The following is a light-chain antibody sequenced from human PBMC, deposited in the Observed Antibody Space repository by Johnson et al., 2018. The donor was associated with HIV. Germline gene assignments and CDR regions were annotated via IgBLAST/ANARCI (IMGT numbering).Light chain of an antibody. Sequence: HSVLTQPPSVSAAPGQKVTISCSGSSSNIGNNYVSWYQQLPGTAPKLLIHDNNKRPSGIPDRFSGSKSGTSATLGITGLQTGDEADYYCGTWDSSLSAGVFGTGAKVTVL. J-gene: IGLJ1*01. CDR3: GTWDSSLSAGV. V-gene: IGLV1-51*01. CDR2: DNN. CDR1: SSNIGNNY.